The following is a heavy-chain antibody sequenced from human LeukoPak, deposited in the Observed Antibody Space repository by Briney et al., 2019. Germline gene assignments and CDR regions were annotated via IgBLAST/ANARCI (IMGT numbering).Heavy chain of an antibody. CDR2: ISGSGSTT. Sequence: PGGSLRLSCAASGFIFSSYAMSWVRQAPGKGLEWVSGISGSGSTTYYADSVKGRFTISRDNSKNTLYLQMNSLRAEDTAVYYCAKGDGDYMPFDYWGQGTLVTVSS. D-gene: IGHD4-17*01. V-gene: IGHV3-23*01. CDR1: GFIFSSYA. J-gene: IGHJ4*02. CDR3: AKGDGDYMPFDY.